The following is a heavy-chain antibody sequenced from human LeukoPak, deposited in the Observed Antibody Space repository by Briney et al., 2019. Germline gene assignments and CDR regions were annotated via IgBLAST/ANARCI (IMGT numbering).Heavy chain of an antibody. D-gene: IGHD6-13*01. J-gene: IGHJ4*02. CDR2: IYYSGST. CDR3: ARGTYSSSFDY. CDR1: GGSISSYY. Sequence: SETLSLTCTVSGGSISSYYWSWIRQPPGKGLEWIGYIYYSGSTNYNPSLKSRVTISVDTSKNQSSLKLSSVTAADTAVYYCARGTYSSSFDYWGQGTLVTVSS. V-gene: IGHV4-59*01.